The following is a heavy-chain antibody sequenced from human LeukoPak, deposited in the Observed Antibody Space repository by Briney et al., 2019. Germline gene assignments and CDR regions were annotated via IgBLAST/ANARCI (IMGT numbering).Heavy chain of an antibody. D-gene: IGHD5-18*01. Sequence: GRSLRLSCAASGFTFRNYGIHWVRQAPGKGLDWVAVISYDGSNQYYADSVKGRFTISRDNSKNTLYLQMNSLRAEDTAVYYCAREVVTYYYGMDVWGQGTTVTVSS. J-gene: IGHJ6*02. CDR2: ISYDGSNQ. CDR1: GFTFRNYG. CDR3: AREVVTYYYGMDV. V-gene: IGHV3-30*03.